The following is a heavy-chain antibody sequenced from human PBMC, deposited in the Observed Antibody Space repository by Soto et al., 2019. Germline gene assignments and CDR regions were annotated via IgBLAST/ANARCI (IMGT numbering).Heavy chain of an antibody. CDR2: INPATGAA. Sequence: QLHLVQSGAVVKKPGASVTVSCSASGYPVTAYYMHWVRQAPGRGLEWMGGINPATGAAKYTQTFPGRVTMARDTSTGTVFMEMRGLTSEETAVFYWARGGGVGVAGSAAFDMWGQGTLVTVSS. CDR3: ARGGGVGVAGSAAFDM. D-gene: IGHD3-3*01. J-gene: IGHJ3*02. V-gene: IGHV1-2*02. CDR1: GYPVTAYY.